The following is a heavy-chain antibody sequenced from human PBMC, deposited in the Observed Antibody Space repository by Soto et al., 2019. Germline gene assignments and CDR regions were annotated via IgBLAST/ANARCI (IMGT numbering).Heavy chain of an antibody. CDR3: VRDRDLGGDMAHGDF. CDR1: GFSMSGYS. CDR2: ITVVTGNT. D-gene: IGHD2-21*01. J-gene: IGHJ4*01. Sequence: GGSLRLSCESSGFSMSGYSMCWVRQSAGKGLEGLAYITVVTGNTRYADSVKGRFTISADRGRNSVFLQLNSLRDEDTAVYYCVRDRDLGGDMAHGDFWGQGTLVTVSS. V-gene: IGHV3-48*02.